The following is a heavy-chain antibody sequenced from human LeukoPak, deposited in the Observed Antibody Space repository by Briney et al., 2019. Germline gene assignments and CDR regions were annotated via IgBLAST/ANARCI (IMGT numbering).Heavy chain of an antibody. V-gene: IGHV3-30*04. Sequence: GGSLRLSCAASGFTFSSYTMHWLHQAPGKGLEWVAFFSYDGSDKSYADSVKGRFTISRDNSKNTLYLQMNSLRAEDTAVYYCAREVTPYYWGQGTLVTVSS. CDR1: GFTFSSYT. CDR3: AREVTPYY. CDR2: FSYDGSDK. J-gene: IGHJ4*02. D-gene: IGHD2-21*02.